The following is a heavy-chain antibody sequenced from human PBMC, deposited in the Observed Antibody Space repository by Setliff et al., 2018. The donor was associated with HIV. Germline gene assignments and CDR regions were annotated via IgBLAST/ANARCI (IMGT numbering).Heavy chain of an antibody. V-gene: IGHV4-31*03. CDR1: GDSISSGGYY. CDR2: IYYSGST. CDR3: ARGIGYCSTTSCQSYFDY. Sequence: SETLSLTCTVSGDSISSGGYYWSWIRQHPRKGLEWIGYIYYSGSTFYNPSLKSRVTISVDTSKNQFSLKLSSVTAADTAVYYCARGIGYCSTTSCQSYFDYWGQGTLVTVSS. D-gene: IGHD2-2*01. J-gene: IGHJ4*02.